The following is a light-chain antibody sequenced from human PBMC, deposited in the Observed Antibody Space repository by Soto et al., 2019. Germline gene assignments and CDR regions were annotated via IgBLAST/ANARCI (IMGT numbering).Light chain of an antibody. V-gene: IGLV1-44*01. Sequence: QPVLTQPPSASGTPGQRVTISCSGSSSNIGSNTVNWYQQLPGTAPKLLIYSNNQRPSGVPDRFSGSKSGTSASLAIRGLRSEDEADYYCAAWDDSLSGQVFGGGTQLTVL. CDR3: AAWDDSLSGQV. J-gene: IGLJ2*01. CDR1: SSNIGSNT. CDR2: SNN.